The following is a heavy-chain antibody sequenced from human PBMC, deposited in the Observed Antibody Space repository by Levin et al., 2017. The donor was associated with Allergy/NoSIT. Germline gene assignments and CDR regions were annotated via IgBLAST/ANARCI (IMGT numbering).Heavy chain of an antibody. CDR3: ARHYDSSGYYWGESYYFDY. Sequence: SETLSLTCTVSGGSISSYYWSWIRQPPGKGLEWIGYIYYSGSTNYNPSLKSRVTISVDTSKNQFSLKLSSVTAADTAVYYCARHYDSSGYYWGESYYFDYWGQGTLVTVSS. D-gene: IGHD3-22*01. CDR2: IYYSGST. CDR1: GGSISSYY. J-gene: IGHJ4*02. V-gene: IGHV4-59*01.